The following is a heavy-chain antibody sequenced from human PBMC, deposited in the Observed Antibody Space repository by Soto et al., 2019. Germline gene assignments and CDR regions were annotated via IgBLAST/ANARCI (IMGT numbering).Heavy chain of an antibody. V-gene: IGHV3-33*01. CDR3: ARDGMEQQLVRAYLDY. D-gene: IGHD6-13*01. CDR2: IWYDGSNK. J-gene: IGHJ4*02. CDR1: GFTFSSYG. Sequence: RRLSCAASGFTFSSYGMHWVRQAPGKGLEWVAVIWYDGSNKYYADSVKGQFTISRDNSKNTLYLQMNSLRAEDTAVYYCARDGMEQQLVRAYLDYWGQGTMVTVYS.